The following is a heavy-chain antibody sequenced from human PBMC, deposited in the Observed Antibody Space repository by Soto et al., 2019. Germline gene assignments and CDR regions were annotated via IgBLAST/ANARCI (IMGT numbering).Heavy chain of an antibody. CDR2: INPSGGST. CDR3: ARDYEALVGYDRVTGYYGRFKVGGMDV. V-gene: IGHV1-46*01. D-gene: IGHD3-9*01. J-gene: IGHJ6*02. CDR1: GYTFTSYY. Sequence: ASVKVSCKASGYTFTSYYMHWVRQAPGQGLEWMGIINPSGGSTSYAQKFQGRVTMTRDTSTSTVYMELSSLRSEDTAVYYCARDYEALVGYDRVTGYYGRFKVGGMDVWGQ.